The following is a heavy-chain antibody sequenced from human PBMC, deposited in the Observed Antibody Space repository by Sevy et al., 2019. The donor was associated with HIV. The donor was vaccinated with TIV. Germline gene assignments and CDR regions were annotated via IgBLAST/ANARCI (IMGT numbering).Heavy chain of an antibody. CDR2: TYSGGST. CDR3: ARVRRGSMVRGVMGAFDI. D-gene: IGHD3-10*01. J-gene: IGHJ3*02. V-gene: IGHV3-53*01. CDR1: GFTVSSNY. Sequence: GGSLRLSCAASGFTVSSNYMSWVRQAPGKGLEWVSVTYSGGSTYYADSVKGRFTISRDNSKNTLYLQMNSLRAEDTAVYYCARVRRGSMVRGVMGAFDIWGQGTMVTVSS.